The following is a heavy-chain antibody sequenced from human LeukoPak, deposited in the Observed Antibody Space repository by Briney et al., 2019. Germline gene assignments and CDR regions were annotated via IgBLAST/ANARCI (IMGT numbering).Heavy chain of an antibody. J-gene: IGHJ4*02. CDR3: AKGIAAAGAPFDY. Sequence: ASVKVSCKASGYTFTSYGISWVRRAPGQGLEWMGRIIPILGIANYAQKFQGRVTITADKSTSTAYMELSSLRSEDTAVYYCAKGIAAAGAPFDYWGQGTLVTVSS. CDR2: IIPILGIA. V-gene: IGHV1-69*04. CDR1: GYTFTSYG. D-gene: IGHD6-13*01.